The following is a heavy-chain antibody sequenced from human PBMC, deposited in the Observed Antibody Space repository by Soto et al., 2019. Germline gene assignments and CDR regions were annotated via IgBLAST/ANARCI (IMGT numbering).Heavy chain of an antibody. Sequence: GWSLRLSCASSVFTFISYSMNWVRQAPGKGLEWVGRIRSKANSYATAYAASVKGRFTISRDDSKNTAYLQMNSLKTEDTAVYYCTRSYSGHAFDIWGQGTMVTVSS. V-gene: IGHV3-73*01. CDR3: TRSYSGHAFDI. CDR1: VFTFISYS. CDR2: IRSKANSYAT. D-gene: IGHD1-26*01. J-gene: IGHJ3*02.